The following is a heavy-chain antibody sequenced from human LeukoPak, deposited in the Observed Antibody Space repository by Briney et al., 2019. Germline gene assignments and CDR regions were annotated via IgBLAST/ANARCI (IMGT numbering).Heavy chain of an antibody. CDR1: GFGFGNYG. CDR3: APEPGHTSSQPPEY. D-gene: IGHD6-13*01. Sequence: GGFLRLSCVASGFGFGNYGMHWVRQAPGKGLEWVAYIRYDGSNEYYADSVKGRFTISRDNSNNTLYLQLNILRPEDTAVYYCAPEPGHTSSQPPEYGGQGTLVTVSS. CDR2: IRYDGSNE. V-gene: IGHV3-30*02. J-gene: IGHJ4*02.